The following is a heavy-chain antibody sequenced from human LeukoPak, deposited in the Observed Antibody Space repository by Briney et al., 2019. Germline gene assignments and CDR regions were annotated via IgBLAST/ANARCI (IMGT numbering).Heavy chain of an antibody. D-gene: IGHD2-2*01. V-gene: IGHV1-18*01. Sequence: ASVKVSCKTSGYTFVNYGINWVRQAPGQGLEWMGWISLKSGSAGYAQRVQGRVTLTTDTSTNTAYMELRSLRADDTAVYYRARVSYLRPYQLDSWGQGTLVSISS. J-gene: IGHJ4*02. CDR1: GYTFVNYG. CDR2: ISLKSGSA. CDR3: ARVSYLRPYQLDS.